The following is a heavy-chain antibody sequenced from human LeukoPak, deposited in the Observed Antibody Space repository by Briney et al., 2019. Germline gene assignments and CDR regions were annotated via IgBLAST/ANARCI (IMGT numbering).Heavy chain of an antibody. D-gene: IGHD2-2*02. V-gene: IGHV3-53*01. CDR1: GFTVSSNY. Sequence: GGSLRLSCAASGFTVSSNYMSWVRQAPGKGLEWVSVIYSGGRTYYADSVKGRFTIFRDNSKNTLYLQMNSLRAEDTAVYYCATDYCSSTSCYTGDYWGQGTLVTVSS. CDR3: ATDYCSSTSCYTGDY. CDR2: IYSGGRT. J-gene: IGHJ4*02.